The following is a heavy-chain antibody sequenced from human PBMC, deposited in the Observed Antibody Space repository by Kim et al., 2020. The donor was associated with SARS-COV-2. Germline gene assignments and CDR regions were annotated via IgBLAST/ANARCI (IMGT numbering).Heavy chain of an antibody. V-gene: IGHV4-39*01. CDR3: ARHAVGFILNGYTTYFDP. D-gene: IGHD3-9*01. Sequence: LKSRVTISVDTSKKQFSLKLASVTAADTGVYYCARHAVGFILNGYTTYFDPWGQGTLVTVSS. J-gene: IGHJ5*02.